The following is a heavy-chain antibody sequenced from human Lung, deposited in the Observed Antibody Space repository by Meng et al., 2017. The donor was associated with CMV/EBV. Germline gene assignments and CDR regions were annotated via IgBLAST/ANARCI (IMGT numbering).Heavy chain of an antibody. V-gene: IGHV4-34*01. CDR1: GGSFSGYY. CDR3: ARGAWNYVGVFDY. Sequence: SXSXSLXCAVYGGSFSGYYWSWIRQPPGKGLEWIGEINHSGSTNYNPSLKSRVTISVDTSKNQFSLKLSPVTAADTAVYYCARGAWNYVGVFDYWGQGTLVTVSS. D-gene: IGHD1-7*01. CDR2: INHSGST. J-gene: IGHJ4*02.